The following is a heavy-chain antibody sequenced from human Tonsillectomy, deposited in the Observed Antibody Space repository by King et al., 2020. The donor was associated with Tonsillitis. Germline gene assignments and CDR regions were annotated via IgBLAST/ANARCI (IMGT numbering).Heavy chain of an antibody. Sequence: VQLVESGGGLVQPGGSLRLSCAASGFTFSNYNINWVRQAPGKGLEWVSYISSSSTIYYADSVKGRFTISRDNPKNSLYLQMNSLRDEDTDVYFCVRDYYDSSGYYGGDSWGQGTLVTVSA. V-gene: IGHV3-48*02. CDR3: VRDYYDSSGYYGGDS. J-gene: IGHJ4*02. CDR2: ISSSSTI. CDR1: GFTFSNYN. D-gene: IGHD3-22*01.